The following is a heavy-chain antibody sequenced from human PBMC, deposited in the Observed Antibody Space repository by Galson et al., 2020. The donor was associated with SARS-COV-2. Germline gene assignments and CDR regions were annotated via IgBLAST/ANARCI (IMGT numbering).Heavy chain of an antibody. J-gene: IGHJ3*02. CDR3: TTSRGRRAVQDSLDAFDI. Sequence: GESLKISCAASGFTFSNASMSWVRQAPGKGLEWVGRIKSKSDGGTTDHAALVRGRFTISSDDSKNTLYLRMDSLKTDDTAVYYCTTSRGRRAVQDSLDAFDIWGQGTLVTVSS. D-gene: IGHD3-10*01. CDR1: GFTFSNAS. CDR2: IKSKSDGGTT. V-gene: IGHV3-15*05.